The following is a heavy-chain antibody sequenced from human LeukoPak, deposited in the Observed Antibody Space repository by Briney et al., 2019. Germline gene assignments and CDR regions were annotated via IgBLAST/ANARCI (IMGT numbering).Heavy chain of an antibody. CDR3: ARSPMTTVRYFDY. CDR1: GGSISSSSYY. D-gene: IGHD4-17*01. Sequence: PSETLSLTCTVSGGSISSSSYYWGWIRQPPGKGLEWIGSIYYSGSTYYNPSLKSRVTISVDTSKNQFSLKLSSVTAADTAVYYCARSPMTTVRYFDYWGQGTLVTVSS. CDR2: IYYSGST. J-gene: IGHJ4*02. V-gene: IGHV4-39*01.